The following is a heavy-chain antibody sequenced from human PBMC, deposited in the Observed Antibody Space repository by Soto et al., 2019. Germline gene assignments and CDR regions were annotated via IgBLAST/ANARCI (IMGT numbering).Heavy chain of an antibody. CDR3: ARDRAGIFVY. V-gene: IGHV4-59*01. CDR1: GGSISSYY. Sequence: PSETLSLTCTVSGGSISSYYWSWIRQPPGKGLEWIGYIYYSGSTNYNPSLKSRVTISVDTSKNQFSLKLSSVTAADTAVYYCARDRAGIFVYWGQGTLVTSPQ. CDR2: IYYSGST. J-gene: IGHJ4*02. D-gene: IGHD6-13*01.